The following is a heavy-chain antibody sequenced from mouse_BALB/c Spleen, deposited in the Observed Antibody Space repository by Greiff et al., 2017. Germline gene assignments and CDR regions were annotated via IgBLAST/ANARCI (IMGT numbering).Heavy chain of an antibody. D-gene: IGHD2-14*01. CDR1: GFSLTSYG. V-gene: IGHV2-4-1*01. CDR2: IWSGGST. CDR3: ARKWNRYDTVAMDY. Sequence: VHLVESGPGLVQPSQSLSITCTVSGFSLTSYGVHWVRQSPGKGLEWLGVIWSGGSTDYNAAFISRLSISKDNSKSQVFFKMNSLQADDTAIYYCARKWNRYDTVAMDYWGQGTSVTVSS. J-gene: IGHJ4*01.